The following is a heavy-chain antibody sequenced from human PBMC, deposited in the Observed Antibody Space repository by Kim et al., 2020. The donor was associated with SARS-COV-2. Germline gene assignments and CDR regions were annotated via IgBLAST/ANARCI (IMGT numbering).Heavy chain of an antibody. D-gene: IGHD3-16*01. Sequence: SETLSLTCTVSGGSISSSSYYWGWIRQPPGKGLEWIGSVYYRGTTHYNSSLKSRVTISIDTSKNQFSLNLTSVTAADTAVFYCARLSVGPGGGLWGQGT. CDR3: ARLSVGPGGGL. J-gene: IGHJ4*02. CDR2: VYYRGTT. V-gene: IGHV4-39*01. CDR1: GGSISSSSYY.